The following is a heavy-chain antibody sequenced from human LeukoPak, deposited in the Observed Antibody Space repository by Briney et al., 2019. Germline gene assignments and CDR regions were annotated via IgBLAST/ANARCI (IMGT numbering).Heavy chain of an antibody. CDR1: GFTFSSYS. J-gene: IGHJ4*02. V-gene: IGHV3-21*01. Sequence: GGSLRLSCAASGFTFSSYSMNWVRQAPGKGLEWVSSISSSSSYIYYADSVKGRFTISRDNAKSSLYLQMNSLRAEDTAVYYCASNYYGSGSFDYWGQGTLVTVSS. CDR2: ISSSSSYI. D-gene: IGHD3-10*01. CDR3: ASNYYGSGSFDY.